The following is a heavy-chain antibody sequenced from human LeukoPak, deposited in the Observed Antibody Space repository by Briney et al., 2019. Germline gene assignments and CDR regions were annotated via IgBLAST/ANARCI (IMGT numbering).Heavy chain of an antibody. CDR3: ARLKRDAFDI. J-gene: IGHJ3*02. CDR1: GGSIRSYY. CDR2: INHSGST. Sequence: SETLSLTCTVSGGSIRSYYWSWIRQPPGKGLEWIGEINHSGSTNYNPSLKSRVTISVDTSKNQFSLKLSSVTAADTAVYYCARLKRDAFDIWGQGTMVTVSS. V-gene: IGHV4-34*01.